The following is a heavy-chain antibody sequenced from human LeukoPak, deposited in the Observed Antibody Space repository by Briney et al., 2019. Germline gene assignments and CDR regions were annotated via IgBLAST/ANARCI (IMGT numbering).Heavy chain of an antibody. CDR1: GFTFSSYS. Sequence: QPGGSLRLSCAASGFTFSSYSMNWVRQAPGKGLEWVSGIIGGAGSTYYADSVKGRFTISRDNSKNTLYLQMNSLRAEDTAVYYCAKLEVAAAGTENWGQGTLVTVSS. J-gene: IGHJ4*02. D-gene: IGHD6-13*01. CDR2: IIGGAGST. V-gene: IGHV3-23*01. CDR3: AKLEVAAAGTEN.